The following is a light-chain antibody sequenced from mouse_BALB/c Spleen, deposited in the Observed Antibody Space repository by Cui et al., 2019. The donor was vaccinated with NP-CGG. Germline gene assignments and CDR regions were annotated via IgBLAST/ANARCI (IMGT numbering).Light chain of an antibody. CDR2: DTN. CDR1: TGAVTTSNY. V-gene: IGLV1*01. J-gene: IGLJ1*01. CDR3: ALWYSNHWV. Sequence: QAVVTQESALTTSPGETVTLTCRSSTGAVTTSNYANWVQEKPDHLFTGLIGDTNNRAPGVPARFSGSLIEDKAALTITGAQTEDEAIYFCALWYSNHWVFGGGTKLTVL.